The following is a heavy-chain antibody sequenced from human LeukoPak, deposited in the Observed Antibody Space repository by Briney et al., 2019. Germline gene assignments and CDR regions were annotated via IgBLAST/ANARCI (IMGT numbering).Heavy chain of an antibody. Sequence: PSETLTLTCTVSGGSISSGDYYWSWIRQPPGKCLEWIGYIYYSGCTYYNPSLKSRVTISVDTSKTQFSLKLSSVTAADTAVYYCAREIPTGMRFDPWGQGTLVTVSS. CDR3: AREIPTGMRFDP. CDR2: IYYSGCT. J-gene: IGHJ5*02. V-gene: IGHV4-30-4*08. CDR1: GGSISSGDYY. D-gene: IGHD7-27*01.